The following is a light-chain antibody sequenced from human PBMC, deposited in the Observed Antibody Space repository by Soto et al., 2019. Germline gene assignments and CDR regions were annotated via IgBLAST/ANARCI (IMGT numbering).Light chain of an antibody. CDR3: QQYGSSPYT. CDR1: QSVRSSY. Sequence: EIVLTESPGTLSLSPGERVTLSCRASQSVRSSYLAWYQQKPGQAPRLLISGASSRATGIPDRFSGSASGTDFTLTISRLEPEDFAVYYCQQYGSSPYTFGQGTKLEIK. V-gene: IGKV3-20*01. J-gene: IGKJ2*01. CDR2: GAS.